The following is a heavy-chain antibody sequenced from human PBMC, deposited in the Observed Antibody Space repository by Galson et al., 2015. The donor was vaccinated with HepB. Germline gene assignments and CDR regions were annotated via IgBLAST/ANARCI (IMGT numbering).Heavy chain of an antibody. V-gene: IGHV3-15*07. J-gene: IGHJ6*02. CDR2: IKSKTDGGTT. D-gene: IGHD3-22*01. CDR1: GFTFSNAW. Sequence: SLRLSCAASGFTFSNAWMNWVRQAPGKGLEWVGRIKSKTDGGTTDYAAPVKGRFTISRDDSKNTLYLQMNSLKTEDTAVYYCTTDLHYYDSSGSPYYYYGMDVWGQGTTVTVSS. CDR3: TTDLHYYDSSGSPYYYYGMDV.